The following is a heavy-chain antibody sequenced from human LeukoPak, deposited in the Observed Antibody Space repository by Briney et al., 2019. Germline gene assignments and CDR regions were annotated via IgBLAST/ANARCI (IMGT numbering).Heavy chain of an antibody. CDR1: GGSISSYY. V-gene: IGHV4-59*12. Sequence: SETLSLTCTVSGGSISSYYWSWIRQPPGKGLEWIGYIYCSGSTNYNPSLKSRVTISVDTSKNQFSLKLSSVTAADTAVYYCARDGAGYSSGGFDYWGQGTLVTVSS. J-gene: IGHJ4*02. CDR3: ARDGAGYSSGGFDY. CDR2: IYCSGST. D-gene: IGHD6-19*01.